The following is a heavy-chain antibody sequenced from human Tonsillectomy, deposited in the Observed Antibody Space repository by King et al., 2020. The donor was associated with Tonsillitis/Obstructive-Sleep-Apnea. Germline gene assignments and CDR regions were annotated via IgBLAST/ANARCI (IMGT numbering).Heavy chain of an antibody. CDR2: ISSSGSII. CDR1: GFTFSSYE. V-gene: IGHV3-48*03. Sequence: VQLVESGGGLVQPGGSLRLSCAASGFTFSSYEMNWVRQAPGKGLEWVSYISSSGSIIYYTDSVKGRFTISRNNAKNSLYLQMNSLRAEDTAVYYCARVGLDDFWSGPYDFAFDIWGQGTMVSVSS. J-gene: IGHJ3*02. CDR3: ARVGLDDFWSGPYDFAFDI. D-gene: IGHD3-3*01.